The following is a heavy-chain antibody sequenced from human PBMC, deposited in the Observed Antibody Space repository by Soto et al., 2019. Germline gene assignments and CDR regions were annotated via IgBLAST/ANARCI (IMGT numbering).Heavy chain of an antibody. CDR3: GRDAYSLDY. J-gene: IGHJ4*02. V-gene: IGHV3-11*01. CDR2: ISSTGTI. CDR1: GFSFSDYY. D-gene: IGHD2-21*01. Sequence: GGSLRLSCAASGFSFSDYYMTWIRQAPGKGLEWISHISSTGTIYYADSVKGRFTISRDNAKNSLYLQMSSLRAEDTAVYYCGRDAYSLDYWGQGTSVTVSS.